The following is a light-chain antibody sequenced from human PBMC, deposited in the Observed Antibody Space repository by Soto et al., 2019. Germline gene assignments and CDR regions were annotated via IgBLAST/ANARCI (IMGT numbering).Light chain of an antibody. Sequence: EFVLTQSPDTLSLSPGEIATLSCRASQSIVGTNLAWYQQKPGQAPSLLIYESSNRATGIPDRFSGSGSGTDSTLSISRLEADDFAVYYCHKYCNLVISFGQGTRLEIK. V-gene: IGKV3-20*01. CDR1: QSIVGTN. CDR3: HKYCNLVIS. J-gene: IGKJ5*01. CDR2: ESS.